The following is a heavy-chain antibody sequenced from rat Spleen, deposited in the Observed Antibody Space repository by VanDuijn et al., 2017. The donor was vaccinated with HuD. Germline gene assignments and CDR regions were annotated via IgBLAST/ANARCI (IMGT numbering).Heavy chain of an antibody. CDR3: ATGPRILRIDWFTY. D-gene: IGHD1-6*01. Sequence: EVQLVESGGGLVQPGRSLKVYCAASGFTFSDYNMAWVRQSPKKGLEWVATIIYDGTRTFYRDSVKGRFTVSRDTAQNTLYLQMNSPRSEDTATYYCATGPRILRIDWFTYWGQGTLVTVSS. CDR2: IIYDGTRT. V-gene: IGHV5S10*01. J-gene: IGHJ3*01. CDR1: GFTFSDYN.